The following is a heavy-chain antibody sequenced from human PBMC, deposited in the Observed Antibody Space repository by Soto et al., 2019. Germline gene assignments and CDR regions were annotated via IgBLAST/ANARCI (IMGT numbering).Heavy chain of an antibody. V-gene: IGHV4-59*01. J-gene: IGHJ4*02. CDR2: IYYSGST. Sequence: SETLSLTCTVSGGSISSYYLSWIRQPPGKGLEWIGYIYYSGSTNYNPSLKSRVTISVDTSKNQFSLKLSSVTAADTAVYYCARVIAGARGLFDYWGQGTLVTVSS. CDR1: GGSISSYY. D-gene: IGHD2-15*01. CDR3: ARVIAGARGLFDY.